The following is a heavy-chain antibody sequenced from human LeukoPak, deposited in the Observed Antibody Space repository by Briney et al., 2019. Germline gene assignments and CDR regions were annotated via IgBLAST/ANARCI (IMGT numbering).Heavy chain of an antibody. J-gene: IGHJ4*02. CDR1: GFSFSDAW. D-gene: IGHD3-10*01. V-gene: IGHV3-15*04. CDR2: IESKTDGGTT. CDR3: TTYGSGRKFDY. Sequence: GGSLRLSCAASGFSFSDAWMSWVRQIPGEGLEWVGRIESKTDGGTTDYAAPVKGRFTISRDDSTNTLYLQMNSLKPEDTAVYYCTTYGSGRKFDYWGQGILVTVSS.